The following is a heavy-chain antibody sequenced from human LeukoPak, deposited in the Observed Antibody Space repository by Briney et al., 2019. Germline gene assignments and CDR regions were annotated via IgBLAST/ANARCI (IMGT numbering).Heavy chain of an antibody. CDR2: IYHSGST. CDR3: ARTQLLRYFDWLSRVGAFDI. J-gene: IGHJ3*02. CDR1: GGSISSGGYS. D-gene: IGHD3-9*01. V-gene: IGHV4-30-2*01. Sequence: NPSETLSLTCAVSGGSISSGGYSRSWIRQPPGKGLEWIGYIYHSGSTYYNPSLKSRVTISVDRSKNQFSLKPSSVTAADTAVYYCARTQLLRYFDWLSRVGAFDIWGQGTMVTVSS.